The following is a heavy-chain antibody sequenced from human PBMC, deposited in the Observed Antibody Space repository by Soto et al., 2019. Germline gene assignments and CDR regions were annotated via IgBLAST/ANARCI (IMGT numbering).Heavy chain of an antibody. D-gene: IGHD3-16*01. CDR2: ISYDGYNS. CDR1: GFTFSDYA. V-gene: IGHV3-30-3*01. CDR3: ARDGGFSYGFDYYFDY. J-gene: IGHJ4*01. Sequence: GGSLRLSCVASGFTFSDYAVHWVRLAPSKGLEWVAMISYDGYNSYSADSVKGRFTISRDNSKNTLFLQMDSLRPDDTAIYYCARDGGFSYGFDYYFDYWGHGTLVTVSS.